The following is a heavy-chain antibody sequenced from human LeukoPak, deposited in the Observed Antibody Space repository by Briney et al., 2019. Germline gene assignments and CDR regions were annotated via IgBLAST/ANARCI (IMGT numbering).Heavy chain of an antibody. V-gene: IGHV3-64D*06. CDR3: VKGDVYTSSGLDY. CDR2: ISSNGVNT. CDR1: GFSFSSYT. J-gene: IGHJ4*02. D-gene: IGHD3-16*01. Sequence: GGSLRLSCSASGFSFSSYTMHWVRQAPGKGLEYVSGISSNGVNTYYPDSVKGRFTISRDNSKNTLYLQMSSLRPEDTAVYSCVKGDVYTSSGLDYWGQGTLVTVSS.